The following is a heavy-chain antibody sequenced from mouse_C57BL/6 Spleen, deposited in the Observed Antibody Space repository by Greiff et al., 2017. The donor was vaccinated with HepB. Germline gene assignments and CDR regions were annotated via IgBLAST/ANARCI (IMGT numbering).Heavy chain of an antibody. CDR2: ISSGGSYT. D-gene: IGHD3-1*01. CDR3: ARHGALGAMDY. V-gene: IGHV5-6*01. CDR1: GFTFSSYG. J-gene: IGHJ4*01. Sequence: EVKLMESGGDLVKPGGSLKLSCAASGFTFSSYGMSWVRQTPDKRLEWVATISSGGSYTYYPDSVKGRFTISRDNAKNTLYLQMSSLKSEDTAMYYCARHGALGAMDYWGQGTSVTVSS.